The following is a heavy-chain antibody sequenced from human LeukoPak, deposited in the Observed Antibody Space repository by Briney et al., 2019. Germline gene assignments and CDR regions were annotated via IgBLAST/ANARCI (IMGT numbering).Heavy chain of an antibody. D-gene: IGHD3-10*01. CDR1: GFTVSSNY. J-gene: IGHJ6*03. Sequence: GGSLRLSCAASGFTVSSNYMTWVRQAPGKGLEWVSVIHKNAITYYADTVKGRFTISRDNSKNMLYLQMNSLRAGDTAVYYCARSLRVRGVPDYMDVWGKGTTVTISS. CDR3: ARSLRVRGVPDYMDV. CDR2: IHKNAIT. V-gene: IGHV3-53*01.